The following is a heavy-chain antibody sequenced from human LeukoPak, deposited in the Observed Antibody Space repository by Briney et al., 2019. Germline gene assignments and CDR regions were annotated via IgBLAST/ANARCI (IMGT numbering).Heavy chain of an antibody. CDR3: AKDQDVRYILSPGVN. J-gene: IGHJ4*02. V-gene: IGHV3-30*18. CDR2: ISYDGSNK. D-gene: IGHD3-9*01. Sequence: GRSLRLSCAASGFTFSSYGMHWVRQAPGKGLEWVAVISYDGSNKYYADSVKGRFTISRDNSKNTLYLQMNSLRAEDTAVYYCAKDQDVRYILSPGVNWGQGTLVTVSS. CDR1: GFTFSSYG.